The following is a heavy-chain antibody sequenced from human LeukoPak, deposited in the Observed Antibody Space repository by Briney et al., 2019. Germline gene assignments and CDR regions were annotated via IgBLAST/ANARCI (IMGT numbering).Heavy chain of an antibody. Sequence: PGGSLRLSCAASGFTFSSYSMNWVRQAPGKGLEWVSSISSSSSYIYYADSVKGRFTISRDNAKNSLYLQMNSLRAEDTAVYYCARDHDYGVYDVYWGQGTLVTVSS. CDR3: ARDHDYGVYDVY. CDR1: GFTFSSYS. CDR2: ISSSSSYI. J-gene: IGHJ4*02. V-gene: IGHV3-21*01. D-gene: IGHD4-17*01.